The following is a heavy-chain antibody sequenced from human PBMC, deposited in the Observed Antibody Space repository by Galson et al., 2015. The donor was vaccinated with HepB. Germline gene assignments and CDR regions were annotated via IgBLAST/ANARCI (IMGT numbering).Heavy chain of an antibody. CDR2: ISYDGSNK. J-gene: IGHJ6*03. Sequence: SLRLSCAASGFTFSSYAMHWVRQAPGKGLEWVAVISYDGSNKYYADSVKGRFTISRDNSKNTLYLQMNSLRAEDTAVYYCARDSLAAQGRLYYYYYMDVWGKGTTVTVSS. D-gene: IGHD6-6*01. V-gene: IGHV3-30-3*01. CDR3: ARDSLAAQGRLYYYYYMDV. CDR1: GFTFSSYA.